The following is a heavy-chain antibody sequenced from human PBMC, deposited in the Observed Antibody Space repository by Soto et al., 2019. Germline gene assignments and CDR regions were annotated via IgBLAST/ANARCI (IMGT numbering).Heavy chain of an antibody. CDR2: IYHSGST. CDR3: ARDPGRAVALD. Sequence: SETLSLTCAVSGGSISGSSWWSWIRQSPGKGLEWIGEIYHSGSTNYNPSLKSRVSISVDTSKNQFSLEINSVTASDTAIYYCARDPGRAVALDWGEGTLVTVSS. CDR1: GGSISGSSW. V-gene: IGHV4-4*02. D-gene: IGHD6-19*01. J-gene: IGHJ4*02.